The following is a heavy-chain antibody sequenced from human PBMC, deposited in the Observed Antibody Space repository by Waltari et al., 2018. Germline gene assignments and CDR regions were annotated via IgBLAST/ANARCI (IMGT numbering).Heavy chain of an antibody. V-gene: IGHV3-74*01. CDR1: GFTFSSYW. J-gene: IGHJ5*02. D-gene: IGHD2-2*01. CDR2: SNSDGSST. Sequence: EVQLVESGGGLVQPGGSLRLSCAASGFTFSSYWMHWVRQAPGKGLVWVSRSNSDGSSTSYADSVKGRFTISRDNAKNTLYLQMNSLRAEDTAVYYCARDVGVVPAEYNWFDPWGQGTLVTVSS. CDR3: ARDVGVVPAEYNWFDP.